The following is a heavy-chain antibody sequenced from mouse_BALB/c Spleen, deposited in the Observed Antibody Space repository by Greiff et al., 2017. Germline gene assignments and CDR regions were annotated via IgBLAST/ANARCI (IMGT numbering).Heavy chain of an antibody. Sequence: VQLQQSGAELARPGASVKLSCKASGYTFTSYWMQWVKQRPGQGLEWIGAIYPGDGDTRYTQKFKGKATLTVDKSSSTAYMELRSLTSEDTAVYYCARRGTAWFAYWGQGTLVTVSA. V-gene: IGHV1-87*01. D-gene: IGHD2-14*01. CDR3: ARRGTAWFAY. J-gene: IGHJ3*01. CDR2: IYPGDGDT. CDR1: GYTFTSYW.